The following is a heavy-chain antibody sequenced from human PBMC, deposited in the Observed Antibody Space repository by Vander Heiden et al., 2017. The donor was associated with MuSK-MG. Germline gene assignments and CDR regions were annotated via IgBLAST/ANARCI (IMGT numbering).Heavy chain of an antibody. V-gene: IGHV3-64D*06. CDR1: GFSFMHFC. J-gene: IGHJ4*02. Sequence: DVQVVESGGGLVQPGGSLRLSCSAYGFSFMHFCLPWVRQAPGKGLEYVPGISDKGDRTNYADSVKGRFIISRDNSRNTVFLQMSSLRPEDTAVYDCVKGKSTYDHFLSGYFPFDSWGQGALVTVSS. CDR2: ISDKGDRT. CDR3: VKGKSTYDHFLSGYFPFDS. D-gene: IGHD3-3*01.